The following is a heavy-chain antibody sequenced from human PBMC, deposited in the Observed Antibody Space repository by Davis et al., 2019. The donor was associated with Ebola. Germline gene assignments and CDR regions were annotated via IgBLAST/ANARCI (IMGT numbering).Heavy chain of an antibody. CDR1: GYSFTRYW. Sequence: GESLKISCKGSGYSFTRYWIGWVRQMPGKGLECLGFIYPGDSDTRYSPSFQGQVTISVDISINTAYLQWSSLKASDTAMYYCARHFYDTSGSHFDHWGQGTLVTVSS. V-gene: IGHV5-51*01. D-gene: IGHD3-22*01. J-gene: IGHJ4*02. CDR3: ARHFYDTSGSHFDH. CDR2: IYPGDSDT.